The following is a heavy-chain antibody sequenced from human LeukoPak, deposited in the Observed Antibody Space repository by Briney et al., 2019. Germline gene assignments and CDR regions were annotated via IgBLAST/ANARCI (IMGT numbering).Heavy chain of an antibody. Sequence: PGGSLRLSCAASGFTVSSSYMTWVRQAPGKGLEWVSYISSSSSYTNYADSVKGRFTISRDNAKNSLYLQMNSLRAEDTAVYYCARDGYKYWGQGTLVTVSS. CDR1: GFTVSSSY. D-gene: IGHD1-14*01. V-gene: IGHV3-11*05. J-gene: IGHJ4*02. CDR3: ARDGYKY. CDR2: ISSSSSYT.